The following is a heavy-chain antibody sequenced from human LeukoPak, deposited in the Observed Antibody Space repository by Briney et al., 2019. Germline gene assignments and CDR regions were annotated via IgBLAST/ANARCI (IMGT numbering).Heavy chain of an antibody. CDR3: ARGYSSSWYFPLGFDY. CDR1: GYTFTNYA. V-gene: IGHV7-4-1*02. D-gene: IGHD6-13*01. CDR2: IHPSTGNP. J-gene: IGHJ4*02. Sequence: ASVKVSCKASGYTFTNYAMNWVRQAPGQGLEWMGWIHPSTGNPTYAQGFTGRFVFSLDTSVSTAYLQISSLKAEDTAVYYCARGYSSSWYFPLGFDYWGQGTLVTVSS.